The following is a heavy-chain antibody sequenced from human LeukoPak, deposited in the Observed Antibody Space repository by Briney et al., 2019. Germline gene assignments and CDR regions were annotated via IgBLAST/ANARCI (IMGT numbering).Heavy chain of an antibody. CDR2: IYPGDSDT. Sequence: GESLKISCKSSGYSFTSYWIGWVRQMPGKGLEWMGIIYPGDSDTRYSPSFQGQVTISADKSISTAYLQWSSLKASDTAMYYCARVGDYYYYYMDVWGKGTTVTVSS. V-gene: IGHV5-51*01. J-gene: IGHJ6*03. CDR1: GYSFTSYW. CDR3: ARVGDYYYYYMDV.